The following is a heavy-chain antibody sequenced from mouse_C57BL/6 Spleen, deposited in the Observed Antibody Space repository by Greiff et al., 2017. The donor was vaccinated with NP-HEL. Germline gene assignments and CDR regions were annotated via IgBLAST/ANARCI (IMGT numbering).Heavy chain of an antibody. CDR3: ARPRLANLYYFDY. J-gene: IGHJ2*01. CDR2: ISDGGSYT. Sequence: DVQLVESGGGLVKPEGSLKLSCAASGFTFSSYAMSWVRQTPEKRLEWVATISDGGSYTYYPDNVKGRFTISRDNAKNNLYLQMSHLKSEDTAMYYCARPRLANLYYFDYWGQGTTLTVSS. CDR1: GFTFSSYA. D-gene: IGHD1-1*01. V-gene: IGHV5-4*01.